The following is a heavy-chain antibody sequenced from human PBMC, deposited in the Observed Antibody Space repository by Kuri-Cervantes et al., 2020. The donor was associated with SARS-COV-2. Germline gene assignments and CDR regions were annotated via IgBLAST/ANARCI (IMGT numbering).Heavy chain of an antibody. D-gene: IGHD4-17*01. Sequence: LSLTCAASGITFSSYGMHWVRQAPGKGLECVANIKQDGSEEYYVDSVKGRFTISRDNAKNSLYLQMNSLRAEDTAVYYCARDGYGDYVPYGMDVWGQGTTVTVSS. J-gene: IGHJ6*02. CDR2: IKQDGSEE. V-gene: IGHV3-7*01. CDR3: ARDGYGDYVPYGMDV. CDR1: GITFSSYG.